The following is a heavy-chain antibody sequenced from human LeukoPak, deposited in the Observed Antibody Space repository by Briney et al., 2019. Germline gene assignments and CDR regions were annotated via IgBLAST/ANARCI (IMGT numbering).Heavy chain of an antibody. D-gene: IGHD3-16*02. CDR3: ARVTYYDYIWGSYRATDAFDI. J-gene: IGHJ3*02. CDR2: IYYSGST. V-gene: IGHV4-59*01. CDR1: GGSISSYY. Sequence: PSETLSLTCTVSGGSISSYYWSWIRQPPGKGLEWIGYIYYSGSTNYNPSLKSRATISVDTSKNQFSLKLSSVTAADTAVYYCARVTYYDYIWGSYRATDAFDIWGQGTMVTVSS.